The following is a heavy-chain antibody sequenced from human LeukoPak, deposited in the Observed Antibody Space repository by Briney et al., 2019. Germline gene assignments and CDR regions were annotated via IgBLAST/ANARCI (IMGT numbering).Heavy chain of an antibody. CDR1: GFTFRHYA. J-gene: IGHJ4*02. CDR3: ASRRGPPYYFDY. V-gene: IGHV3-23*01. Sequence: QSGGSLRLSCAAPGFTFRHYAMTWVRQAPGKGLEWVSAISVSGGSTYYADSVKSRFTISRDNSKNTVYLQMNGLRAEDTAVYICASRRGPPYYFDYWGQGTLVTGSS. CDR2: ISVSGGST. D-gene: IGHD3-10*01.